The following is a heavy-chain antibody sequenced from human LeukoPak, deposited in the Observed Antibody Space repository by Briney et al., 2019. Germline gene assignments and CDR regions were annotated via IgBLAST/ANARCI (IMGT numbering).Heavy chain of an antibody. CDR2: ISAYNGNA. Sequence: ASVKLSCKASGYTFTSYGISWGRQAPGPGLEWMGWISAYNGNANYAQKLQGSVNMTTHTSPSTGYMDLRSLRSDDTAVYYCARDAGKTSYYYDSSGSYSYYYLDVWGKGTTVTVSS. D-gene: IGHD3-22*01. J-gene: IGHJ6*03. CDR1: GYTFTSYG. V-gene: IGHV1-18*01. CDR3: ARDAGKTSYYYDSSGSYSYYYLDV.